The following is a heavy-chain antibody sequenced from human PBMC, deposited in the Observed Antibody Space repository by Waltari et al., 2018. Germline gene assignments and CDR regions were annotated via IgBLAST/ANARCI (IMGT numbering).Heavy chain of an antibody. Sequence: QVQLQQWGAGLLKPSETLSLTCAVYGGSFSGYYWSWIRQPPGKGLEWIGEINHSGSTNYNPPLKSRVTISVDTSKNQFSLKLSSVTAADTAVYYCARRGITGTKFWGQGTLVTVSS. CDR3: ARRGITGTKF. CDR1: GGSFSGYY. CDR2: INHSGST. D-gene: IGHD1-20*01. J-gene: IGHJ4*02. V-gene: IGHV4-34*01.